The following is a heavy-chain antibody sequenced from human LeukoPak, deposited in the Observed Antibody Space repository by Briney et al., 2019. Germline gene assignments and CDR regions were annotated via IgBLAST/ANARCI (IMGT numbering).Heavy chain of an antibody. CDR1: GSTFSDYH. Sequence: GASVKVSCKASGSTFSDYHINWVRQASGQGPEWMGWINPKSGDAKYGQAFQGRVTMTRDTSISTAYVELNRLRFDDTAMYYCARGEYSNGYPYRLDSWGQGTLATVSS. V-gene: IGHV1-2*02. J-gene: IGHJ4*02. CDR2: INPKSGDA. CDR3: ARGEYSNGYPYRLDS. D-gene: IGHD3-16*01.